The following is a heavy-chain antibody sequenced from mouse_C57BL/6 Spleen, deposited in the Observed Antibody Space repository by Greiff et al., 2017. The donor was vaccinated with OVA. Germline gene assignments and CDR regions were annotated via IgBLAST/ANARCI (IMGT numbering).Heavy chain of an antibody. V-gene: IGHV5-17*01. Sequence: DVKLVESGGGLVKPGGSLKLSCAASGFTFSDYGMHWVRQAPEKGLEWVAYISSGSSTIYYADTVKGRFTISGDNAKNTLFLQMTSLRSEDTAMYYCARPRDYETWFAYWGQGTLVTVSA. CDR3: ARPRDYETWFAY. D-gene: IGHD2-4*01. CDR1: GFTFSDYG. J-gene: IGHJ3*01. CDR2: ISSGSSTI.